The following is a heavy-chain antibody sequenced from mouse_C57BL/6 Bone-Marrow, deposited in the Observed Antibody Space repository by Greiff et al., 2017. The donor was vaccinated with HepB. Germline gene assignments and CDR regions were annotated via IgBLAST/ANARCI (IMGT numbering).Heavy chain of an antibody. CDR2: FYPGSGSI. V-gene: IGHV1-62-2*01. CDR1: GYTFTEYT. J-gene: IGHJ3*01. Sequence: VNVVESGAELVKPGASVKLSCKASGYTFTEYTIHWVKQRSGQGLEWIGWFYPGSGSIKYNEKFKDKATLTADKSSSTVYMELSRLTSEDSAVYFCARHEGLRDLFAYWGQGTLVTVSA. CDR3: ARHEGLRDLFAY.